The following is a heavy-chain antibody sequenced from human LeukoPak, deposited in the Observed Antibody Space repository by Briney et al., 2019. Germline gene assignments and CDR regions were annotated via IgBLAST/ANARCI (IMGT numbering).Heavy chain of an antibody. V-gene: IGHV1-2*02. D-gene: IGHD5-18*01. Sequence: ASVKVSCKASGYTFTTYNINWVRQAPGQGLEWMGWINPNSGGTNYAQKFQGRVTMTRDTSISTAYMELSRLRSDDTAVYYCARGSGYSYGYSLDYWGQGTLVTVSS. J-gene: IGHJ4*02. CDR1: GYTFTTYN. CDR3: ARGSGYSYGYSLDY. CDR2: INPNSGGT.